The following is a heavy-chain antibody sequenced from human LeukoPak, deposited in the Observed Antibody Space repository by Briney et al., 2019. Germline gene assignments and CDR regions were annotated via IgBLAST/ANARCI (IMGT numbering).Heavy chain of an antibody. CDR1: GYTFTGYY. D-gene: IGHD6-19*01. J-gene: IGHJ4*02. Sequence: ASVKVSCKASGYTFTGYYMHWVRQAPGQGLEWMGWINPNSGGTNYAQKFQGWVTMTRDTSISTAYMELSRLRSDDTAVYYCARALRRGDIAVAYWGQGTLVTVSS. V-gene: IGHV1-2*04. CDR3: ARALRRGDIAVAY. CDR2: INPNSGGT.